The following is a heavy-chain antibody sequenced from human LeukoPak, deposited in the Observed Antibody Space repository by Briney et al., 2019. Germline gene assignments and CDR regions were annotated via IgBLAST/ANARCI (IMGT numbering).Heavy chain of an antibody. CDR1: GYTFTSYD. CDR2: MNPNSGNT. CDR3: ARVHKKQLIWYAFDI. V-gene: IGHV1-8*01. D-gene: IGHD6-6*01. Sequence: ASVKVSCKASGYTFTSYDINWVRQATGQGLEWMGWMNPNSGNTGYAQKFQGRVTMTRNTSISTAYMELSSLGSEDTAVYYCARVHKKQLIWYAFDIWGQGTMVTVSS. J-gene: IGHJ3*02.